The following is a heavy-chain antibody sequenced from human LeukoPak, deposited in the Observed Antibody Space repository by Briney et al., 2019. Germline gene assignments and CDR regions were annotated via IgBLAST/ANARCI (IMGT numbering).Heavy chain of an antibody. V-gene: IGHV3-15*01. Sequence: PGGSLRLSCAASGFTFSNAWMSWVRQAPGKGLEWVCRIKSKTDGGTTDYAAPVKGRFTISRDDSKNTLYLQMNSLKTEDTAVYYCTTDEYYDSSGYYYGLEFDYWGQGTLVTVSS. CDR2: IKSKTDGGTT. D-gene: IGHD3-22*01. CDR3: TTDEYYDSSGYYYGLEFDY. J-gene: IGHJ4*02. CDR1: GFTFSNAW.